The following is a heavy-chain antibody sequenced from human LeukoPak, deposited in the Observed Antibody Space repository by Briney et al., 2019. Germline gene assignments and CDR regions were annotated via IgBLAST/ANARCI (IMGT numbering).Heavy chain of an antibody. CDR2: ISSSGSTI. V-gene: IGHV3-48*03. D-gene: IGHD5-18*01. CDR3: ARGRRGYSYGQNDY. CDR1: GFTFSSYE. J-gene: IGHJ4*02. Sequence: GGSLRLSCAASGFTFSSYEMSWVRQAPGKGLEWVSYISSSGSTIYYADSVKGRFTISRDNAKNSLYLQMNSLGAEDTAVYYCARGRRGYSYGQNDYWGQGTLVTVSS.